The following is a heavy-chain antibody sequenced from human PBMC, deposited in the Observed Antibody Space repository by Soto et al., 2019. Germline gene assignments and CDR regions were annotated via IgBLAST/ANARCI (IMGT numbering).Heavy chain of an antibody. CDR1: GYSFTSYW. Sequence: GESLKISCKGSGYSFTSYWIGWVRQMPGKGLEWMGIIYPGDSDTSYSPSFQGQVTISADKSISTAYLQWSSLKASDTAMYYFARMYYDILTGYFPLPYNWFDPWGQGTLVTVSS. V-gene: IGHV5-51*01. CDR2: IYPGDSDT. CDR3: ARMYYDILTGYFPLPYNWFDP. D-gene: IGHD3-9*01. J-gene: IGHJ5*02.